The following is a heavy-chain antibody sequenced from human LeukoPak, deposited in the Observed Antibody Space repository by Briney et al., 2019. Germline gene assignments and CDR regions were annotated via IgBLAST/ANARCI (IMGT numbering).Heavy chain of an antibody. J-gene: IGHJ4*02. CDR3: ARLSYSYGPIDY. V-gene: IGHV4-39*01. CDR1: GGSISSSSYS. D-gene: IGHD5-18*01. Sequence: SETLSLTCTVPGGSISSSSYSWGWIRQPPGKGLEWIGSIYYSGSTYYNPSLKSRVTISVDTSKNQFSLKLSSVTAADTAVYYCARLSYSYGPIDYWGQGTLVTVSS. CDR2: IYYSGST.